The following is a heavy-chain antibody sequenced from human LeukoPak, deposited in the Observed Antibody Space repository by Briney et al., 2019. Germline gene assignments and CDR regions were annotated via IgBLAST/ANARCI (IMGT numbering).Heavy chain of an antibody. Sequence: GESLRLSCAASGFTFSSYAMSWVRQAPGKGLEWVSTISGSGGSTYYADSVKGRFTISRDNSKNTLYLQMNSLRAEDTAVYYCARADQLLFPWEDRGQGTLVTVSS. D-gene: IGHD2-2*01. CDR1: GFTFSSYA. CDR2: ISGSGGST. CDR3: ARADQLLFPWED. V-gene: IGHV3-23*01. J-gene: IGHJ4*02.